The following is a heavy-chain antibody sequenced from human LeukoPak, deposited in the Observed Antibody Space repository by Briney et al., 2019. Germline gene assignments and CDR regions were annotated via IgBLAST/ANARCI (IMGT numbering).Heavy chain of an antibody. Sequence: SETLSLTCTVSGGSISSYYWSWIRQPPGKGLEWIGYIYYSGSTNYNPSLKSRVTISVDTSKNQFSLKLSSVTAADTAVYYCARGPVCSGGSCYGYFDYWGQGTLVTVSS. CDR1: GGSISSYY. CDR3: ARGPVCSGGSCYGYFDY. D-gene: IGHD2-15*01. J-gene: IGHJ4*02. V-gene: IGHV4-59*12. CDR2: IYYSGST.